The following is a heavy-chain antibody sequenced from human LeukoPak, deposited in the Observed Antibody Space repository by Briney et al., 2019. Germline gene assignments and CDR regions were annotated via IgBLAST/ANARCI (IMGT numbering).Heavy chain of an antibody. D-gene: IGHD6-19*01. Sequence: GGSLRLSCATSGSTFSYSAMSWVRQAPGKGLEWVANIKQDGSEKYYVDSVKGRFTISRDNAKNSLYLQMNSLRAEDTAVYYCARASGYSSGWRHYYYGMDVWGQGTTVTVSS. CDR1: GSTFSYSA. J-gene: IGHJ6*02. V-gene: IGHV3-7*01. CDR3: ARASGYSSGWRHYYYGMDV. CDR2: IKQDGSEK.